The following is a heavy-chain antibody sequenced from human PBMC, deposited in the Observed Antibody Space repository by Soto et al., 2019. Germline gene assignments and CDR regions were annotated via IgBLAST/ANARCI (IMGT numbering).Heavy chain of an antibody. V-gene: IGHV1-18*01. CDR1: GYTFTSYG. D-gene: IGHD2-2*01. CDR3: AREVEGVVVYYYYGMDV. J-gene: IGHJ6*02. Sequence: ASVKVSCKASGYTFTSYGISWVRQAPGQGLEWMGWISAYNGNTNYAQKLQGRVTMTTDTSTSTAYMELRSLRSDDTAVYYCAREVEGVVVYYYYGMDVRGQGTTVTVSS. CDR2: ISAYNGNT.